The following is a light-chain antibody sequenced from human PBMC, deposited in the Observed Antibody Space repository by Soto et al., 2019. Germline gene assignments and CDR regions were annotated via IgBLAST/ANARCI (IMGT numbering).Light chain of an antibody. CDR2: EVS. CDR3: CSYAGSRTPLI. V-gene: IGLV2-23*02. Sequence: QSVLTQAASVSGSLGQSITISCTGTSSDVGSYNLVSWYQQHPGKAPKLMIYEVSKRPSGLSNRFSGSKSGNTASLTISGLQAEDEADYYCCSYAGSRTPLIFGTGTKLTVL. J-gene: IGLJ1*01. CDR1: SSDVGSYNL.